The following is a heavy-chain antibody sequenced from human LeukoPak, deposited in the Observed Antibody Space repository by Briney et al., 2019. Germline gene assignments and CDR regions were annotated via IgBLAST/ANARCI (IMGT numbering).Heavy chain of an antibody. D-gene: IGHD1-26*01. J-gene: IGHJ4*02. Sequence: ASVKVSCKASGGTFSSYAISWVRQAPGQGLEWMGRIIPILGIANYAQKFQGRVTITADKSTSTGYMELSSLRSEDTAVYYCAREGGLVGAIQEPFDHWGQGTLVTVSS. CDR1: GGTFSSYA. CDR2: IIPILGIA. CDR3: AREGGLVGAIQEPFDH. V-gene: IGHV1-69*04.